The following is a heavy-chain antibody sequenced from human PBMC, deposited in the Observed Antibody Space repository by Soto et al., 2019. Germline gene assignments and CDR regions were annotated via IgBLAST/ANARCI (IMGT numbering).Heavy chain of an antibody. Sequence: QVQLVQSGAEVKKPGASVKVSCKASGYTFTSYGISWVRQAPGQGLEWMGWISAYNGNTKYAQKLQGRITMTTDTPTSTAYVELRTLRSDNTAVYSCAWHSGSYHGGYWGQRTLVNVP. V-gene: IGHV1-18*01. CDR3: AWHSGSYHGGY. D-gene: IGHD1-26*01. CDR1: GYTFTSYG. J-gene: IGHJ4*02. CDR2: ISAYNGNT.